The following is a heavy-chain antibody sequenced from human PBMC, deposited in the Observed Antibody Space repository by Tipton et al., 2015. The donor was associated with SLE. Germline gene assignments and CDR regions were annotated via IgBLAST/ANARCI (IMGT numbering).Heavy chain of an antibody. CDR2: ISSSSSYI. V-gene: IGHV3-21*03. D-gene: IGHD6-19*01. CDR3: ARKYSSGLYYFDY. Sequence: GSLRLSCAASGFTFSSYSMYWVRQAPGKGLEWVSTISSSSSYIYYADSVKGRFTISRDNAKNSLYLQMNSLRAEDTAVYYCARKYSSGLYYFDYWGQGTLVTVSS. CDR1: GFTFSSYS. J-gene: IGHJ4*02.